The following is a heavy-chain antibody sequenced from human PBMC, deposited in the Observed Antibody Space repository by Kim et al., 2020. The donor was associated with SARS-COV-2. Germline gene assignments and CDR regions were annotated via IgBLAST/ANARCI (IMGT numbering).Heavy chain of an antibody. V-gene: IGHV4-39*01. CDR3: ARLTGSGSYKYFDY. D-gene: IGHD3-10*01. CDR1: GGSISRSSYY. CDR2: IYYSGST. J-gene: IGHJ4*02. Sequence: SETLSLTCTVSGGSISRSSYYWGWIRQPPGKGLGWIGSIYYSGSTYYNPSLKSRVTISVDTSKNQFSLKLSSVTAADTAVYYCARLTGSGSYKYFDYWGQGTLVTVSS.